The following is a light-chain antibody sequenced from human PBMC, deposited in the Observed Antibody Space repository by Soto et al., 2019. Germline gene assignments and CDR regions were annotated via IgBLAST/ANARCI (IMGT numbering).Light chain of an antibody. CDR3: SSYASSSLL. V-gene: IGLV2-8*01. J-gene: IGLJ2*01. CDR1: SSDVGGYNY. CDR2: DVS. Sequence: QSALTQPPSASVSPGQSVTITCAGTSSDVGGYNYVYWYQQHPGKAPKLMIYDVSKRPSGVPDRFSGSKSGNTASLTVSGVQAEDEADYYCSSYASSSLLFGGGTKLTVL.